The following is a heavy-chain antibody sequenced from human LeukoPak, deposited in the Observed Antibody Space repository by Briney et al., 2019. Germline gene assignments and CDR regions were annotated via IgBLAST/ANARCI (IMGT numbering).Heavy chain of an antibody. J-gene: IGHJ3*01. V-gene: IGHV3-30*04. D-gene: IGHD6-19*01. CDR1: GFIFSTYS. Sequence: GGSLRLSCAASGFIFSTYSMNWVRQAPGKGLEWVAVISYDGNNKNYADSVKGRFTISRDNSKNTLYLQMNSLRPEDTAVYCCARRIAVAGSFHDAFDLWGQGTMVTVSS. CDR3: ARRIAVAGSFHDAFDL. CDR2: ISYDGNNK.